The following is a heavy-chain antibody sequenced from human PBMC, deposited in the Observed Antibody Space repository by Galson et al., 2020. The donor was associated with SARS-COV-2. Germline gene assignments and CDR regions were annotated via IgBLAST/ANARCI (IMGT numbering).Heavy chain of an antibody. V-gene: IGHV3-23*01. CDR2: TSNIAGTA. CDR3: ATVPRYSRGVSCYTVHRVDP. D-gene: IGHD2-15*01. CDR1: GFTFSSYA. Sequence: GGSLTLSCAASGFTFSSYATNCVSQVPGKGLEWVSGTSNIAGTAYYADSVKGRFTISRDDSKNMLFLLMNSLTAEDTALYFCATVPRYSRGVSCYTVHRVDPWGQGTLVTVSS. J-gene: IGHJ5*02.